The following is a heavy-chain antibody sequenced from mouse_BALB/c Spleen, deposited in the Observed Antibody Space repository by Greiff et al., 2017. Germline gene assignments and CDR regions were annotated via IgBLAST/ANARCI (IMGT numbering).Heavy chain of an antibody. CDR2: INPGSGGT. J-gene: IGHJ3*01. D-gene: IGHD2-12*01. CDR1: GYAFTNYL. V-gene: IGHV1-54*01. CDR3: AMTTGFAY. Sequence: QVQLKESGAELAKPGASVKMSCKASGYAFTNYLIEWVKQRPGQGLEWIGVINPGSGGTNYNEKFKGKATLTADKSSSTAYMQLSSLTSDDSAVYFCAMTTGFAYWGQGTLVTVSA.